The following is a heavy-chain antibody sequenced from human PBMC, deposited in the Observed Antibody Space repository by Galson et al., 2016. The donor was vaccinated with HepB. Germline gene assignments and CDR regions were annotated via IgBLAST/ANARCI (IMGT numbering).Heavy chain of an antibody. J-gene: IGHJ4*02. V-gene: IGHV4-31*03. CDR3: ARTEAGRFDY. CDR1: GGSTSSGEHY. Sequence: TLSLTCTVSGGSTSSGEHYWSWIRQHPGKGLEWIGFLYYRGNTYYNPSLKSRVSISGDTSQNQFSLKLSSVTAADTAVYYCARTEAGRFDYWGQGTLVTVSS. CDR2: LYYRGNT. D-gene: IGHD6-19*01.